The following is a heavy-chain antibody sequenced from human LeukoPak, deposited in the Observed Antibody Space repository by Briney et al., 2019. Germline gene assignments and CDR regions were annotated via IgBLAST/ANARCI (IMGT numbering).Heavy chain of an antibody. D-gene: IGHD1-20*01. CDR2: INWSGGST. Sequence: GGSLRLSCTASGFAFDEHGMSWVRHVPGKGLEWVSGINWSGGSTGYADPLRGRFTISRDNAKNSLYLQMDSLRAEDTALYFCVRELTVTTREYYFDLWGQGTLVTVSS. V-gene: IGHV3-20*04. CDR3: VRELTVTTREYYFDL. J-gene: IGHJ4*02. CDR1: GFAFDEHG.